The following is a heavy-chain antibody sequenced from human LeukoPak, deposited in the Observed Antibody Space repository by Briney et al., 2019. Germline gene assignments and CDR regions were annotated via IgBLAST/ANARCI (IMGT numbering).Heavy chain of an antibody. CDR3: ARGSSHDDSSGYYDPPDY. CDR2: ISYDGSNK. D-gene: IGHD3-22*01. CDR1: GFTFSSYA. V-gene: IGHV3-30*04. Sequence: PGGSLRLSCAASGFTFSSYAMHWVRQALGKGLEWVAVISYDGSNKYYADSVKGRFTISRDNSKNTLYLQMNSLRAEDTAVYYCARGSSHDDSSGYYDPPDYWGQGTLVTVSS. J-gene: IGHJ4*02.